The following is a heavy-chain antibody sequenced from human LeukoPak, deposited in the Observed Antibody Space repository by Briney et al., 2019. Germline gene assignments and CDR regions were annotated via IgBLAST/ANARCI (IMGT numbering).Heavy chain of an antibody. D-gene: IGHD3-22*01. CDR3: AREGYYDSSGYYLGH. CDR1: GGSISGHY. Sequence: SETLSLTCTVSGGSISGHYWNWVRQPPGKGLEWIGYIYYSGSTKYNPSLKSRVTISVDTSKNQFSLKLSSVTAADTAVYYCAREGYYDSSGYYLGHWGQGTLVTVSS. J-gene: IGHJ1*01. CDR2: IYYSGST. V-gene: IGHV4-59*11.